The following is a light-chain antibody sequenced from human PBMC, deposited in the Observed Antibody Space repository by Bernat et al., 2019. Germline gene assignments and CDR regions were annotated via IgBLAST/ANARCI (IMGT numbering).Light chain of an antibody. J-gene: IGKJ5*01. CDR1: QSVSDN. CDR3: QQYNNWPIT. V-gene: IGKV3-15*01. Sequence: EILMTQSPATLSVSPGERATLSCRASQSVSDNLAWYQQKPGQAPRLLIYGASTRATDIPARFSGSGSGTEFTLTISSLQSEDFAVYYCQQYNNWPITFGQGTRLEIK. CDR2: GAS.